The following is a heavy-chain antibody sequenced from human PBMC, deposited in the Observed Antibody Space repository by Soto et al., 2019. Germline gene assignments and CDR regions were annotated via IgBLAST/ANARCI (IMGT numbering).Heavy chain of an antibody. CDR1: GYTFTGCY. CDR3: ATPVEGALDSYYGMDV. D-gene: IGHD1-26*01. J-gene: IGHJ6*02. V-gene: IGHV1-2*02. Sequence: ASVKVSCKASGYTFTGCYMHWVRQAAGQGLEWMGWINPNSGGTNYAQKFQGRVTITADESTSTAYMELSSLRSEDTAVYYCATPVEGALDSYYGMDVWGQGTTVTVSS. CDR2: INPNSGGT.